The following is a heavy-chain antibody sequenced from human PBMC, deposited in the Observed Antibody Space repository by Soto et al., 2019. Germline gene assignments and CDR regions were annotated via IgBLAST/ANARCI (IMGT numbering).Heavy chain of an antibody. CDR1: GGSIGAYG. CDR3: ARTPVSVIDSAFDI. CDR2: IYYSGST. Sequence: SETLSLTCTVAGGSIGAYGGSWIRQPPGKGLEWIGDIYYSGSTNYNPSLKSRVTISVDTSKNQFSLKLSSVTAADTAVYYCARTPVSVIDSAFDIWGQGTMVTVSS. J-gene: IGHJ3*02. D-gene: IGHD3-9*01. V-gene: IGHV4-59*12.